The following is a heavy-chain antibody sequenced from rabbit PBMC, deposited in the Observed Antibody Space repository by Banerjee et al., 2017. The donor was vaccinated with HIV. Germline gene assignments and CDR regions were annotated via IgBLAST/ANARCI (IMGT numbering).Heavy chain of an antibody. CDR3: ASGGGDTSYAYAL. Sequence: QSLEESGGDLVKPGGTLTLTCKASGIDFSSGYDMCWVRQAPGKGLEWIACIYTGDGNTYHASWAKGRFTISKTSSTTVTLQMTSLTAADTATYFCASGGGDTSYAYALWGPGTLVTVS. V-gene: IGHV1S40*01. CDR2: IYTGDGNT. D-gene: IGHD6-1*01. CDR1: GIDFSSGYD. J-gene: IGHJ4*01.